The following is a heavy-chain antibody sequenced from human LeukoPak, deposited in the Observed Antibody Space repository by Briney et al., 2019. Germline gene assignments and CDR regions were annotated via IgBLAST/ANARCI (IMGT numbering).Heavy chain of an antibody. V-gene: IGHV4-59*01. CDR1: GGSISSYY. D-gene: IGHD2-2*01. J-gene: IGHJ5*02. CDR2: IHNSGST. Sequence: SETLSLTCTVSGGSISSYYWSWIRQPPGKGLEWIGNIHNSGSTNYNPSLRSRVTISVDTAKNQFSLRLKSVTAADTAVYSCGRESFGGHCSRTGCFQYTWVDPWGQGSLVTVSS. CDR3: GRESFGGHCSRTGCFQYTWVDP.